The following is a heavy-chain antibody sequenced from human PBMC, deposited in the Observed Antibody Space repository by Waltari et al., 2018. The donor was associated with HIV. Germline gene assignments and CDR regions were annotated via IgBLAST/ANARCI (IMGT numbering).Heavy chain of an antibody. CDR2: IRFDGSNK. V-gene: IGHV3-30*02. J-gene: IGHJ4*02. D-gene: IGHD3-3*01. CDR1: GFNFISYG. Sequence: QVQLVESGGGVVQPGGSLRLSCAASGFNFISYGMPWVRQAPGKGLGWVTLIRFDGSNKYYADSVKGIFTISRDNSKNTVYLQMDSLRTEDTAVYYCAKDYIFGTGFWSGYPEYWGQGTLVIVSS. CDR3: AKDYIFGTGFWSGYPEY.